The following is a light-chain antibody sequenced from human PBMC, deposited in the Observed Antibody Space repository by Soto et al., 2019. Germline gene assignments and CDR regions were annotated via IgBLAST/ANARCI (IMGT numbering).Light chain of an antibody. Sequence: QSVLTQPPSVSGAPGQKITISCTGSSSNIGAGYDVHWYQQLPGSAPKLLIYGNTNRPSGVPDRFSGSKSGPSASLDITGLQAEDEADYYCQSYDSGLYVFGTGTKLTVL. CDR2: GNT. CDR1: SSNIGAGYD. J-gene: IGLJ1*01. CDR3: QSYDSGLYV. V-gene: IGLV1-40*01.